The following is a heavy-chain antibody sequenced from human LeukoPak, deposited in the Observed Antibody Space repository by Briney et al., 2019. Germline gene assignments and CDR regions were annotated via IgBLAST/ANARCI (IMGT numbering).Heavy chain of an antibody. J-gene: IGHJ5*02. V-gene: IGHV3-74*01. Sequence: GGSLRLSCAASGFTFSSYWMHWVRQAPGKGLLWVSRINSDGSNTRYADSVKGRFTISRDNAKNTLYLQMNSLRAEDTAVYYCARPLYSGSYCHRFDPWGQGTLVTVSS. D-gene: IGHD1-26*01. CDR2: INSDGSNT. CDR3: ARPLYSGSYCHRFDP. CDR1: GFTFSSYW.